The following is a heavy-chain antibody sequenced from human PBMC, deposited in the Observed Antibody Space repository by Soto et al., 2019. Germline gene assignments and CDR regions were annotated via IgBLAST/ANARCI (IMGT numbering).Heavy chain of an antibody. CDR1: GGTFSSHT. D-gene: IGHD4-17*01. Sequence: QDQLVQSGAEVKKPGSSVKVSCKASGGTFSSHTFSWVRQAPGQGLEWMGRIIPALGTATYAQKFQGRVTITADESATTVYMELNSLRSEDTALYYCARPDFGDYWYFDLWGRGTLVTVSS. V-gene: IGHV1-69*08. J-gene: IGHJ2*01. CDR2: IIPALGTA. CDR3: ARPDFGDYWYFDL.